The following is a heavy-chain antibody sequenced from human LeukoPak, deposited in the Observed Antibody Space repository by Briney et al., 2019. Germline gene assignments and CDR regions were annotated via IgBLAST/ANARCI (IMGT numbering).Heavy chain of an antibody. CDR2: IIPSFGTA. J-gene: IGHJ4*02. CDR3: ARPMTTVTTGFDY. D-gene: IGHD4-17*01. Sequence: SVKVSCKASGGTFNSYVINWVRQAPGQGLEWMGRIIPSFGTANYAQKFQGRVTIATDESTSTAYMELSNLRSEDTAVYFCARPMTTVTTGFDYWGQGTLVTVSS. V-gene: IGHV1-69*05. CDR1: GGTFNSYV.